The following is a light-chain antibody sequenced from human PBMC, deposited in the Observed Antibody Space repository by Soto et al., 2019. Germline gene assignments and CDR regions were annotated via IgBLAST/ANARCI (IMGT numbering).Light chain of an antibody. CDR2: SAS. J-gene: IGKJ1*01. CDR3: QHYSTSRWT. CDR1: QSLSSSY. V-gene: IGKV3-20*01. Sequence: DIVLTQSLGTLSLSPGERATLSCRASQSLSSSYLAWYQQKPGQAPRLLIYSASSRATGIPDRFSGSGSGTDFTLTISRLEPEDFAVYYCQHYSTSRWTFGQGTKVEIK.